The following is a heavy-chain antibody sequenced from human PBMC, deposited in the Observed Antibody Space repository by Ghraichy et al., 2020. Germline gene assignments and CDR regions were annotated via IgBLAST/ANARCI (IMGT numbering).Heavy chain of an antibody. CDR1: GFTFSSYG. J-gene: IGHJ6*02. CDR3: AKDFTWIQLWPTQNYGMDV. Sequence: GESLNISCAASGFTFSSYGMHWVRQAPGKGLEWVAVISYDGSNKYYADSVKGRFTISRDNSKNTLYLQMNSLRAEDTAVYYCAKDFTWIQLWPTQNYGMDVWGQGTTVTVSS. V-gene: IGHV3-30*18. CDR2: ISYDGSNK. D-gene: IGHD5-18*01.